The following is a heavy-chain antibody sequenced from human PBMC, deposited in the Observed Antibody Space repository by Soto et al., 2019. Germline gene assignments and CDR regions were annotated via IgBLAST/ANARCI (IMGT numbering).Heavy chain of an antibody. CDR3: ARDALGSGSSALDY. D-gene: IGHD3-10*01. J-gene: IGHJ4*02. CDR1: GYTITCYS. Sequence: ASVKVSCKASGYTITCYSMHWVRQAPGQGLEWMGWINPNSGGTNYAQKFQGWVTMTRDTSISTAYVELSRLRSDDTAVYYCARDALGSGSSALDYWGQGTLVTVSS. CDR2: INPNSGGT. V-gene: IGHV1-2*04.